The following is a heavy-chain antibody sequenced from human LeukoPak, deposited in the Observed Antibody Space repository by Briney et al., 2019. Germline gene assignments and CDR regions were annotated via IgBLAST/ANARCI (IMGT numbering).Heavy chain of an antibody. V-gene: IGHV4-34*01. CDR3: ARGQGSWYGYYFDY. CDR1: GGSFSGYY. D-gene: IGHD6-13*01. Sequence: SETLSLTCAVYGGSFSGYYWSWIRQPPGKGLEWIGEINHSGSTNYNPSLKSRVTISVDTSKNQFSLKLSSVPAADTAVYYCARGQGSWYGYYFDYWGQGTLVTVSS. CDR2: INHSGST. J-gene: IGHJ4*02.